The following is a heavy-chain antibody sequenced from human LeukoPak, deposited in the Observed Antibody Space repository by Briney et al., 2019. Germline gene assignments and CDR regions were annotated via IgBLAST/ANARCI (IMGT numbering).Heavy chain of an antibody. CDR3: ARDPRGHLWSYFDY. V-gene: IGHV3-7*01. Sequence: GGSLRLSCAASGFTFSNYWMSWVRQAPGKGLEWVANIKQDGSEKYYVDSVKGRFTISRDNAKNSMSPQMNSLRAEDTAVYYCARDPRGHLWSYFDYWGQGTLVTVSS. D-gene: IGHD3-10*01. CDR2: IKQDGSEK. J-gene: IGHJ4*02. CDR1: GFTFSNYW.